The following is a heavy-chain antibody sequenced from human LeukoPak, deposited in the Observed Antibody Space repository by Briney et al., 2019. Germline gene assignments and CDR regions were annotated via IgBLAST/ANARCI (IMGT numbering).Heavy chain of an antibody. CDR3: ARAHLWRGAFDI. CDR2: INHSGST. V-gene: IGHV4-34*01. CDR1: GGSFSGDY. D-gene: IGHD2-21*01. J-gene: IGHJ3*02. Sequence: SETLSLTCAVYGGSFSGDYWSWIRQPPGKGVEWIGEINHSGSTNYNPSLKSRVTISVDTPKNQFSLKLSSVTAADTAVYYCARAHLWRGAFDIWGQGTMVTVSS.